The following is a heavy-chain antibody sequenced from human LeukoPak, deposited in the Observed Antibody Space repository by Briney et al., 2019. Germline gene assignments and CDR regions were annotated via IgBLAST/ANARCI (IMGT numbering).Heavy chain of an antibody. J-gene: IGHJ4*02. CDR3: ASWRWLQSDVDY. CDR2: ISWDGGST. D-gene: IGHD5-24*01. Sequence: GGSLRLSCAASGFTFDDYAMHWVRQAPGKGLEWVSLISWDGGSTYYADSVKGRFTISRDNSKNTLYLQMNSLRAEDTAVYYCASWRWLQSDVDYWGQGTLVTVSS. V-gene: IGHV3-43D*03. CDR1: GFTFDDYA.